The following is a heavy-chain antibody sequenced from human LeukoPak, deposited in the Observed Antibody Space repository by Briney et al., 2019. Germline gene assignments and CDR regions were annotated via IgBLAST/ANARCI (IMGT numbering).Heavy chain of an antibody. V-gene: IGHV4-39*07. Sequence: KASETLSLTCTVSGGSISSSSYYWGWIRQPPGKGLEWIGSIYYSGSTYYNPSLKSRVTISVGTSKNQFSLKLSSVTAADTAVYYCARWFEVGATFDYWGQGTLVTVSS. CDR3: ARWFEVGATFDY. CDR1: GGSISSSSYY. J-gene: IGHJ4*02. CDR2: IYYSGST. D-gene: IGHD1-26*01.